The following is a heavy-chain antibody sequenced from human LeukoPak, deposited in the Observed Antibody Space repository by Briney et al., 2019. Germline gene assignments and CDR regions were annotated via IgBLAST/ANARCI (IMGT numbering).Heavy chain of an antibody. V-gene: IGHV3-30*19. CDR2: ISYDGSNK. Sequence: GGSLRLSCAASGFTFSSYGMHWVRQAPGKGLEWVAVISYDGSNKYYADPVKGRFTISRDNSKNTLYLQMSSLRAEDTAVYYCARCQRPGRFTPRRLLEWLLNKADYYYYMDVWGKGTTVTVSS. J-gene: IGHJ6*03. CDR1: GFTFSSYG. D-gene: IGHD3-3*01. CDR3: ARCQRPGRFTPRRLLEWLLNKADYYYYMDV.